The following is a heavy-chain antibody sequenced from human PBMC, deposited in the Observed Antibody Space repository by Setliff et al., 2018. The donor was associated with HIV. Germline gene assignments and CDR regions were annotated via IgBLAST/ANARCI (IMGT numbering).Heavy chain of an antibody. Sequence: ASVKVSCKASGYTFTSYGIGWVRQAPGQGPEWVGWINPETGDPNYAQKFRGRVLMTRDTSITTAFLHVAKLTSDDTAIYYCATGIPSDLDYWGQGTLVTVSS. CDR1: GYTFTSYG. J-gene: IGHJ4*01. D-gene: IGHD2-21*01. CDR3: ATGIPSDLDY. V-gene: IGHV1-18*01. CDR2: INPETGDP.